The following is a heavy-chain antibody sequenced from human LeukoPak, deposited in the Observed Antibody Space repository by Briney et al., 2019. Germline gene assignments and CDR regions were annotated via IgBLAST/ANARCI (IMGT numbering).Heavy chain of an antibody. CDR2: IYYSGST. CDR3: ARGAYSSSWYGGGDYYFDY. J-gene: IGHJ4*02. V-gene: IGHV4-59*01. D-gene: IGHD6-13*01. CDR1: GGSISSYY. Sequence: SETLSLTCTVSGGSISSYYWSWIRQPPGKGLEWIGYIYYSGSTNYNPSLKSRVTISVDTSKNQFPLKLSSVTAADTAVYYCARGAYSSSWYGGGDYYFDYWGQGTLVTVSS.